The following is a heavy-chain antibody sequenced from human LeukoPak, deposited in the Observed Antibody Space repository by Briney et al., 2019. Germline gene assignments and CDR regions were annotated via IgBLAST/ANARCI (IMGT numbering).Heavy chain of an antibody. J-gene: IGHJ6*03. D-gene: IGHD5-12*01. CDR3: AREPYSGYDGGYYYYYYYMDV. Sequence: PGGSLRLSCAASGFTFSSYEMNWVRQAPGKGLEWVSYISSSGSTIYYADSVKGRFTISRDNAKNSLYLQMNSLGAEDTAVYYCAREPYSGYDGGYYYYYYYMDVWGKGTTVTVSS. V-gene: IGHV3-48*03. CDR1: GFTFSSYE. CDR2: ISSSGSTI.